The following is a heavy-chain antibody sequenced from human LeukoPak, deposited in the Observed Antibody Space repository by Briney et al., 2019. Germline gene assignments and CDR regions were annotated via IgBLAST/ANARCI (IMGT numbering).Heavy chain of an antibody. CDR3: AKDATHYYDSSGYYYGDDFFDY. CDR2: ISWNSGSI. D-gene: IGHD3-22*01. V-gene: IGHV3-9*01. CDR1: GFTFDDYA. Sequence: PGGSLRLSCAASGFTFDDYAMHWVRQAPGKGLEWVSGISWNSGSIGYADSVKGRFTISRDNAKNSLYLQMNSLRAEDTALYYCAKDATHYYDSSGYYYGDDFFDYWGQGTLVTVSS. J-gene: IGHJ4*02.